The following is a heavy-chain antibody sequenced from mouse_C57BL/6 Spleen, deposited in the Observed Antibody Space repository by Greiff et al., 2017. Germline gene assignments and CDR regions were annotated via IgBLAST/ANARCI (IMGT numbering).Heavy chain of an antibody. CDR3: ASPQYGSSYWYFDV. D-gene: IGHD1-1*01. CDR1: GYSITSGYY. Sequence: ESGPGLVKPSQSLSLTCSVTGYSITSGYYWNWIRQFPGNKLEWMGYISYDGSNNYNPSLKNRISITRDTSKNQFFLKLNSVTTEDTATYYCASPQYGSSYWYFDVWGTGTTVTVSS. CDR2: ISYDGSN. J-gene: IGHJ1*03. V-gene: IGHV3-6*01.